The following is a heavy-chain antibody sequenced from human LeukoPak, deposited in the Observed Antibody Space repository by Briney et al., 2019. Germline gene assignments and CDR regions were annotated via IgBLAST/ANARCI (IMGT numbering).Heavy chain of an antibody. J-gene: IGHJ4*02. CDR3: ARSDTAMALFDY. V-gene: IGHV3-13*01. CDR2: IGTAGDT. Sequence: PGGSLRLSCAASGFTFSSYDMHWVRQATGKGLEWVSAIGTAGDTYYPGSVKGRFTISRENAKNSLYLQMNSLRAGDTAVYYCARSDTAMALFDYWGQGTLVTVSS. CDR1: GFTFSSYD. D-gene: IGHD5-18*01.